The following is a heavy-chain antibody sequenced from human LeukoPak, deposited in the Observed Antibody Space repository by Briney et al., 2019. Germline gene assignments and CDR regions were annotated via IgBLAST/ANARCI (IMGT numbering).Heavy chain of an antibody. CDR2: IYSGGST. J-gene: IGHJ4*02. CDR3: ARAEVLPDYFDNSGAFDY. Sequence: GGSLRLSCAASGFTVSSNYMSWVRQAPGKGLEWVSVIYSGGSTYYADSVKGRFTISRDNSKNTLYLQMNSLRAEDTAVYYCARAEVLPDYFDNSGAFDYWGQGTLVTVSS. CDR1: GFTVSSNY. D-gene: IGHD3-22*01. V-gene: IGHV3-53*01.